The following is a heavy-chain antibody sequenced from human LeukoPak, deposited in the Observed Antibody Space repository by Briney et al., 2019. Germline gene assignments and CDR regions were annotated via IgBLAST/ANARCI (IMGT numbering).Heavy chain of an antibody. CDR1: GFTFSSYW. V-gene: IGHV3-7*01. CDR2: IKQDGSEK. Sequence: GGSLRLSCAASGFTFSSYWMSWVRQAPGKGLEWVANIKQDGSEKYYVDSVKGRFTISRDNAKNSLYLQMNSLRAEDTAVYYCAKDRIVGPRGGFDYWGQGTLVTVSS. D-gene: IGHD1-26*01. CDR3: AKDRIVGPRGGFDY. J-gene: IGHJ4*02.